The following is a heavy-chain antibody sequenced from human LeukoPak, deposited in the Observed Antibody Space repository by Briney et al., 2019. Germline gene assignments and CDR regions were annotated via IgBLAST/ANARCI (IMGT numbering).Heavy chain of an antibody. J-gene: IGHJ4*02. Sequence: SETLSLTCTVSGGSVSDYYWSWIRQSPGKGLEWIGYIYYTGTSYNPSPKGRVTISADTSKNQFSLKLSSVTAADTAVYYCARESIAAGLGYWGQGTLVTVSS. D-gene: IGHD6-13*01. CDR2: IYYTGT. CDR3: ARESIAAGLGY. CDR1: GGSVSDYY. V-gene: IGHV4-59*02.